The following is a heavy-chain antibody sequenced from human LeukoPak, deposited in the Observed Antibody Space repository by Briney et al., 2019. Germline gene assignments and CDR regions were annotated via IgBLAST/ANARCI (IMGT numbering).Heavy chain of an antibody. J-gene: IGHJ4*02. CDR2: IYYSGNN. CDR1: GGSISSSSDY. D-gene: IGHD1-1*01. CDR3: ARGVQY. V-gene: IGHV4-39*01. Sequence: SETLSLTCTVSGGSISSSSDYWGWIRHPPGKGLEWIASIYYSGNNYYNPSIETRVTISVDTSQNQSHLKLSSVTAADTPVYYCARGVQYWGQGTLVTVSS.